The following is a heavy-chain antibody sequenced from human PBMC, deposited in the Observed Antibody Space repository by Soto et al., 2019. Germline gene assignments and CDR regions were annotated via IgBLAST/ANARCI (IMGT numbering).Heavy chain of an antibody. CDR3: ARDGRTSWYSYDYHGMDV. CDR1: GFTFRTYW. V-gene: IGHV3-7*05. CDR2: INQDGSEK. J-gene: IGHJ6*02. Sequence: EVQLVESGGGLVQPGGSLRLSCGASGFTFRTYWLSWVRQVPGKGLEWVANINQDGSEKNYVDSVKARFTISRDNAKNSLYLQMSSLRAEDTALYYCARDGRTSWYSYDYHGMDVWGQGTTVTVSS. D-gene: IGHD5-18*01.